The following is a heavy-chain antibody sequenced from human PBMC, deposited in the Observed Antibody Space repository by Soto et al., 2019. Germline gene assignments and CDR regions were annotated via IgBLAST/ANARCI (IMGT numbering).Heavy chain of an antibody. CDR2: ISYNSVVI. Sequence: EVQLVESGGGLVQPGMSLRLSCEASGFSFDKSGMHWVREIPGKGLEWVSGISYNSVVINYVDSVKGRFTIFRDNAKNALYLQMNSLRTEDTALYYCTKRVSGFEIWGQGTMVTVSS. D-gene: IGHD6-19*01. CDR1: GFSFDKSG. V-gene: IGHV3-9*01. J-gene: IGHJ3*02. CDR3: TKRVSGFEI.